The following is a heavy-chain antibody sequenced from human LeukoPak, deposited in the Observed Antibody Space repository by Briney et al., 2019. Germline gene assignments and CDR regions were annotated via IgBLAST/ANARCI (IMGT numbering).Heavy chain of an antibody. V-gene: IGHV4-38-2*02. J-gene: IGHJ5*02. CDR2: IYHSGST. Sequence: PSETLSLTCTVSGYSISSGYYWGWIRQPPGKGLEWIGSIYHSGSTYYNPSLKSRVTISVDTSKNQFSLKLSSVTAADTAVYYCARAFCSGGPCYHSRGWFDPWGQGTLVTVSS. CDR3: ARAFCSGGPCYHSRGWFDP. D-gene: IGHD2-15*01. CDR1: GYSISSGYY.